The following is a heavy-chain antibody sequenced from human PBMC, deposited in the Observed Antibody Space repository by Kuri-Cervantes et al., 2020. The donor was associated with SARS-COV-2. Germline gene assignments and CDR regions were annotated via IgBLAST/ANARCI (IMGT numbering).Heavy chain of an antibody. V-gene: IGHV4-4*07. CDR1: GGSISSHY. J-gene: IGHJ6*03. Sequence: ESLKISCTVSGGSISSHYWSWIRQPAGKGLEWIGRIYTSGSTNYNPSLKSRVTMSVDTSKNQFSLKLSSVTAADTAVYYCARDPFGRKEDYYYYMDVWGKGTTVTVSS. CDR3: ARDPFGRKEDYYYYMDV. D-gene: IGHD3-10*01. CDR2: IYTSGST.